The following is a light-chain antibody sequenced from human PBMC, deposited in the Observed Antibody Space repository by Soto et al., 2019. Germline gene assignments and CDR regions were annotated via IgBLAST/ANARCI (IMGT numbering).Light chain of an antibody. CDR2: GAS. CDR1: QSVSKNY. Sequence: EILLTQSPGTLSLSPGERATLSCRASQSVSKNYLAWYQQKPGQAPSLLIYGASNRATGIPDRLSGSGSGTDFTLTISRLEPEDFAVYYCQQYGSSPTFGQGTKVDIK. J-gene: IGKJ1*01. V-gene: IGKV3-20*01. CDR3: QQYGSSPT.